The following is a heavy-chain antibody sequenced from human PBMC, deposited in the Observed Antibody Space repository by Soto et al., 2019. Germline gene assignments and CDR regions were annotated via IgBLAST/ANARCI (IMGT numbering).Heavy chain of an antibody. CDR2: ISYDGSNK. D-gene: IGHD3-3*01. CDR1: GFTFSSYA. CDR3: ARGGGGRITIFGVVIETNWFDP. Sequence: QVQLVESGGGVVQPGRSLRLSCAASGFTFSSYAMHWVRQAPGKGLEWVAVISYDGSNKYYADSVKGRFTISRDNSKNTLYLQMNSLRAEDTAVYYCARGGGGRITIFGVVIETNWFDPWGQGTLVTVSS. V-gene: IGHV3-30-3*01. J-gene: IGHJ5*02.